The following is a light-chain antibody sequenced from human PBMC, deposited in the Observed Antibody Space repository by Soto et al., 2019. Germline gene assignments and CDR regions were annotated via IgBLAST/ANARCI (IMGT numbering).Light chain of an antibody. CDR1: QSVSSSY. CDR2: GAS. V-gene: IGKV3-20*01. J-gene: IGKJ1*01. CDR3: QQYGSSPRT. Sequence: VVLTQSPGTLSLSPGERATLSCRASQSVSSSYLAWYQQKPGQAPRLLIYGASSRATGIPNRFSGSGSGTGFTLAISSLEPEDCAVYYCQQYGSSPRTFGQGTEVEIK.